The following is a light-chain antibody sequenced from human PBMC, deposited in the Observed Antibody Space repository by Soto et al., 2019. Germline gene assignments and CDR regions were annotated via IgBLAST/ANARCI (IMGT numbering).Light chain of an antibody. CDR1: QSGSSSY. Sequence: EIVLTQILCTLCLHPGERSPLSSRALQSGSSSYLAWYQQKAGQAPRLLIYGASIRATCMPDRISGSGSGTDFTPTISSLVDEEVVRYFYRQYGSQAPLTFGGGTRVE. CDR2: GAS. CDR3: RQYGSQAPLT. J-gene: IGKJ4*01. V-gene: IGKV3-20*01.